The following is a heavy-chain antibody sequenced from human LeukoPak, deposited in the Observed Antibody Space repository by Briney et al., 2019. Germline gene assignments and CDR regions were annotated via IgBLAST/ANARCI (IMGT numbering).Heavy chain of an antibody. CDR1: GFTFSSYW. Sequence: GGSLRLSCAASGFTFSSYWMSWVRQAPGKGLEWVSYISSSGSTIYYADSVKGRFTISRDNAKNSLYLQMNSLRAEDTAVYYCTSLSNTDKDDYWGQGTLVTVSS. J-gene: IGHJ4*02. CDR3: TSLSNTDKDDY. D-gene: IGHD1/OR15-1a*01. V-gene: IGHV3-48*01. CDR2: ISSSGSTI.